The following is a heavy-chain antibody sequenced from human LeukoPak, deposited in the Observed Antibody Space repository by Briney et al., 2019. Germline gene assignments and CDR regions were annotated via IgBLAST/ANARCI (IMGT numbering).Heavy chain of an antibody. Sequence: GGSLRLSCAASGFTFSSYEMNWVRQAPGKGLEWVSYISSNCSTIYYADSLKGRFTISRDNARNAVYLQMNSLRAEDTAVYYGASDAGFLDWLGRIVFVTWAQGQRVTSLQ. J-gene: IGHJ3*02. CDR2: ISSNCSTI. CDR1: GFTFSSYE. V-gene: IGHV3-48*03. D-gene: IGHD3-3*01. CDR3: ASDAGFLDWLGRIVFVT.